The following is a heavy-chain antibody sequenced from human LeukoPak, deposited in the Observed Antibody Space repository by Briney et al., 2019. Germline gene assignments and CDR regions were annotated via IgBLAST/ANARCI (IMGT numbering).Heavy chain of an antibody. V-gene: IGHV4-39*02. Sequence: SETLSLTCTVSGGSISGSNYYWSWIRQPPGKGLEWIGEINHSGSTNYNPSLKSRVTISVDTSKNQFSLKLSSVTAADTAVYYCAREKSSGGYDYDAFDIWGQGTMVTVSS. D-gene: IGHD6-19*01. CDR2: INHSGST. CDR3: AREKSSGGYDYDAFDI. CDR1: GGSISGSNYY. J-gene: IGHJ3*02.